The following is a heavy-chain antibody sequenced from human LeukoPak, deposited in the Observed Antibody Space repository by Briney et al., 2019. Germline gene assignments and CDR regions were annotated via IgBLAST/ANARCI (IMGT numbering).Heavy chain of an antibody. Sequence: SETLFLTCTVSGGSISSYYWSWIRQPPGKGLEWIGYIYYSGSTNYNPSLKSRVTISVDTSKNQFSLKLSSVTAADTAVYYCARGIRYRPRNDYYYYMDVWGKGTTVTVSS. J-gene: IGHJ6*03. V-gene: IGHV4-59*12. CDR3: ARGIRYRPRNDYYYYMDV. CDR2: IYYSGST. D-gene: IGHD4-17*01. CDR1: GGSISSYY.